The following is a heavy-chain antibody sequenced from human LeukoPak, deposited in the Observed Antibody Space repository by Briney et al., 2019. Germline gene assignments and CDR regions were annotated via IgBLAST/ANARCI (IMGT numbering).Heavy chain of an antibody. D-gene: IGHD5-18*01. J-gene: IGHJ6*03. V-gene: IGHV3-7*01. Sequence: GGSLRLSFAASGFTFSSYWMSWVRQAPGKGLEWVANIKQDGSEKYYVDSVKGRFTISRDNAKNSLYLQMNSLRVEDTAVYYCARATFMVSDYYYYYMDVWGKGTTVTVSS. CDR1: GFTFSSYW. CDR2: IKQDGSEK. CDR3: ARATFMVSDYYYYYMDV.